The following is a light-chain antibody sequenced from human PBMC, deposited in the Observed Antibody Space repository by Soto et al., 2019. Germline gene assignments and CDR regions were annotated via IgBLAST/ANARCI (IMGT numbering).Light chain of an antibody. J-gene: IGKJ2*01. CDR3: QQYGSSPST. V-gene: IGKV3-20*01. CDR1: QSVGSSY. CDR2: GAS. Sequence: EIVLTQSPGTLSLSPGERATLSCRASQSVGSSYLAWYQQRPGQAPRLLIYGASSRATAIPDRFSGSGSGTDFTLTISALEPEDFAVYYCQQYGSSPSTFGQGTKLEIK.